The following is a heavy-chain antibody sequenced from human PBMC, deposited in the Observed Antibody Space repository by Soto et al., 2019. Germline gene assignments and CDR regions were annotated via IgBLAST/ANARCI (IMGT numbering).Heavy chain of an antibody. CDR2: LYWDDDK. CDR1: GLSLRTTGVG. CDR3: VQSRCGGDCLEIYSSHAYNGLDV. D-gene: IGHD2-21*02. Sequence: QVTLKESGPTLVKPTQTLTLTCTVSGLSLRTTGVGVGWVRQPPGKALEWLALLYWDDDKRYSPSLRSRLTIAKDISEKQVVLTTTIMDTVDTATYYCVQSRCGGDCLEIYSSHAYNGLDVWGQGTTVTVSS. V-gene: IGHV2-5*02. J-gene: IGHJ6*02.